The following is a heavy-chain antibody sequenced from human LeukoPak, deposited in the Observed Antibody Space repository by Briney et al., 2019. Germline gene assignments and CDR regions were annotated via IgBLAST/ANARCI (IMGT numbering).Heavy chain of an antibody. CDR1: GYTFTGYY. CDR3: ARMPVELERQN. Sequence: GASVKVSCKASGYTFTGYYMHWVRQAPGQGLEWMGWINPNSGGTNYAQKFQARVTMTRDTSISTTYMELSRLRSDDTAVYYCARMPVELERQNWGQGTLVTVSS. V-gene: IGHV1-2*02. D-gene: IGHD1-1*01. CDR2: INPNSGGT. J-gene: IGHJ4*02.